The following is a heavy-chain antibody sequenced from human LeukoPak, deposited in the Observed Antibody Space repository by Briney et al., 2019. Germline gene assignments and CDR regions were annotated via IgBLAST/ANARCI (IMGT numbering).Heavy chain of an antibody. CDR3: ARGEGDTAMVTPYYFDY. Sequence: GASGRVSCKASGGTFSSYAISWGRQAPGQGLEWMGGIIPIFGTANDAQKFQRRVTITADKSTSTAYMELSSLRSEDTAVYYCARGEGDTAMVTPYYFDYWGQGTLVTVSS. V-gene: IGHV1-69*06. CDR1: GGTFSSYA. CDR2: IIPIFGTA. D-gene: IGHD5-18*01. J-gene: IGHJ4*02.